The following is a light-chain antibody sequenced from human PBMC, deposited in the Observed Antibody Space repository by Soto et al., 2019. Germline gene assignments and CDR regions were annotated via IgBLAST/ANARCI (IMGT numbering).Light chain of an antibody. V-gene: IGKV1-5*03. CDR1: QIISSW. CDR3: QQYNSYRWT. J-gene: IGKJ1*01. Sequence: DIRMTQSPGTLSASVGDRVTITCRASQIISSWLAWYQQKPGKAPKLLIYKASSLESGVPSRFSGSGSGTEFTLTISSLQPDDFATYYCQQYNSYRWTFGQGAKVDIK. CDR2: KAS.